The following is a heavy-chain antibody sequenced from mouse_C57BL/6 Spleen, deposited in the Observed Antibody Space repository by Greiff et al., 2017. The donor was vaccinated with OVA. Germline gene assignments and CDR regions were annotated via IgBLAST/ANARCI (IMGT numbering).Heavy chain of an antibody. CDR3: ARSWDSYYFDY. CDR2: INPGSGGT. V-gene: IGHV1-54*01. CDR1: GYAFTNYL. Sequence: VKLQQSGAELVRPGTSVKVSCKASGYAFTNYLIEWVKQRPGQGLEWIGVINPGSGGTNYNEKFKGKATLTADKSSSTTYMQLSSLASEDSAVYFCARSWDSYYFDYWGQGTTLTVSS. D-gene: IGHD1-1*01. J-gene: IGHJ2*01.